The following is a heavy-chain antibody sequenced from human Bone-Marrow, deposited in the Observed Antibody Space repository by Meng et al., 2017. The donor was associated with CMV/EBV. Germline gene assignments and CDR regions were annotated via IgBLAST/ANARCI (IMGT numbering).Heavy chain of an antibody. J-gene: IGHJ6*02. CDR2: VSYSGST. V-gene: IGHV4-59*01. CDR3: AREVTMVRGVIYYYGMDV. Sequence: SETLSLTCTVSGGSIFNYYWSWIRQPPGKGLEWIGYVSYSGSTNYNPSLKSRVTISLDTSKNQFSLKLSSVTAADTAVYYCAREVTMVRGVIYYYGMDVWGQGTTVTVSS. D-gene: IGHD3-10*01. CDR1: GGSIFNYY.